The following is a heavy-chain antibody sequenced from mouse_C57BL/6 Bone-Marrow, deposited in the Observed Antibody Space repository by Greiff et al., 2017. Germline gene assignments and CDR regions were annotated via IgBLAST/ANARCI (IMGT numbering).Heavy chain of an antibody. CDR1: GYTFTSYW. CDR2: INPSSGYT. Sequence: QVQLKQSGAELAKPGASVKLSCTASGYTFTSYWMPWVKQRPGKGLEWIGYINPSSGYTKYNQKFKDKATLTAAKSSSTAYMQLSSLTYEDSAVYYCARSPYYYGSSLWYFDVWGTGTTVTVSS. CDR3: ARSPYYYGSSLWYFDV. D-gene: IGHD1-1*01. J-gene: IGHJ1*03. V-gene: IGHV1-7*01.